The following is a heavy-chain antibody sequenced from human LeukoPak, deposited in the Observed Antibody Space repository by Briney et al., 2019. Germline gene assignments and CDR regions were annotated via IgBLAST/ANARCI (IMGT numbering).Heavy chain of an antibody. Sequence: ASVKVSCKASGYTFTSYDINWVRQATGQGLEWMGWMNPNSGNTGYAQKFQGRGTMTRNTSISTAYMELSSLRSEDTAVYYCARGRFKSQLLSFYWGQGTLVTVSS. D-gene: IGHD2-2*01. CDR2: MNPNSGNT. V-gene: IGHV1-8*01. J-gene: IGHJ4*02. CDR1: GYTFTSYD. CDR3: ARGRFKSQLLSFY.